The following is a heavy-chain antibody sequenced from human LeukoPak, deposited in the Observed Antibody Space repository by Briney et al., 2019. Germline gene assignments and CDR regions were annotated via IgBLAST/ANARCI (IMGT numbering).Heavy chain of an antibody. Sequence: PGGSLRLSCVASGFTFSAYWMSWVRQAPGKGLEWVANIKQDGSDKYYVDSVKGRFTISRDTAKNSLYLQMDSLRAEDTAVYYCARDNLRSYWDYWGQGILVTVSS. CDR2: IKQDGSDK. J-gene: IGHJ4*02. CDR3: ARDNLRSYWDY. V-gene: IGHV3-7*01. CDR1: GFTFSAYW.